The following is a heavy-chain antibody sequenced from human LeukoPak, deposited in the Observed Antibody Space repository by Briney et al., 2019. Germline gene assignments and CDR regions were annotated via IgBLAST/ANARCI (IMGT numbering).Heavy chain of an antibody. CDR3: ARFPKRNYYGSVDY. V-gene: IGHV4-39*01. J-gene: IGHJ4*02. D-gene: IGHD3-10*01. Sequence: SETLSLTCTVSGGSISSSSYYWGWIRQPPGKGLEWIGSIYYSGSTYYNPSLKSRVTISVDTSKNQFSLKLSSVTAADTAVYYCARFPKRNYYGSVDYWGQGTLVTVSS. CDR2: IYYSGST. CDR1: GGSISSSSYY.